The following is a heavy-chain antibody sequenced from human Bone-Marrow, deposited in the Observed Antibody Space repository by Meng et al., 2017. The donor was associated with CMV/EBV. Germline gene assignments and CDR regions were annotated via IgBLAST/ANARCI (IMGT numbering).Heavy chain of an antibody. J-gene: IGHJ6*02. CDR2: IKQDGSEK. CDR3: AKDQSHDFWRGYYYYYYGMDV. D-gene: IGHD3-3*01. CDR1: GFTFSSYW. Sequence: GESLKISCAASGFTFSSYWMSWVRQAPGKGLEWVANIKQDGSEKYYVDSVKGRFTISRDNAKNSLYLQMNSLRAEDTAVYYCAKDQSHDFWRGYYYYYYGMDVWGQGTTVTVSS. V-gene: IGHV3-7*01.